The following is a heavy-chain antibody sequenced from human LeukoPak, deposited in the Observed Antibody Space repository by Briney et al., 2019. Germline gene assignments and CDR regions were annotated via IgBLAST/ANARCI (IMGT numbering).Heavy chain of an antibody. CDR3: ARDRLRVSGYYFDY. J-gene: IGHJ4*02. CDR1: GFTFSSYS. Sequence: PGGSLRLSCAASGFTFSSYSMNWVRQAPGKGLEWVSYISSSSSTIYYADSVKGRFTISRDNAKNSLYLQMNSLRAEDTAVYYCARDRLRVSGYYFDYWGQETLVTVSS. CDR2: ISSSSSTI. D-gene: IGHD5-12*01. V-gene: IGHV3-48*01.